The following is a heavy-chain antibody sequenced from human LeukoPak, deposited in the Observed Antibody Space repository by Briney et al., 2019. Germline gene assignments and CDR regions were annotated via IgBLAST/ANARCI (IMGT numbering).Heavy chain of an antibody. CDR3: ARGFYGSGSYSDY. D-gene: IGHD3-10*01. Sequence: ASVKVSCKTSGYTFTAYHMHWVRQAPGQGLEWMGWISAYNGNTNYAQKLQGRVTMTTDTSTSTAYMELRSLRSDDTAVYYCARGFYGSGSYSDYWGQGTLVTVSS. CDR1: GYTFTAYH. J-gene: IGHJ4*02. V-gene: IGHV1-18*04. CDR2: ISAYNGNT.